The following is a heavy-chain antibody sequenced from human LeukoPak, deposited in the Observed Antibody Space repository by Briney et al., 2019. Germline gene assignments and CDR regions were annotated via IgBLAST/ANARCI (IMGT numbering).Heavy chain of an antibody. D-gene: IGHD2-21*02. CDR2: ISSSSSYI. CDR3: ARDGRCGGDCYAS. V-gene: IGHV3-21*01. Sequence: PGGSLRLSCAASGGSFSSYSVNWVSQPPGKGLEWVSIISSSSSYIYYADSLKGRFTISRDNAKNALYLQMNSLRVEDTAVYYCARDGRCGGDCYASWGQGTLVTVPS. CDR1: GGSFSSYS. J-gene: IGHJ4*02.